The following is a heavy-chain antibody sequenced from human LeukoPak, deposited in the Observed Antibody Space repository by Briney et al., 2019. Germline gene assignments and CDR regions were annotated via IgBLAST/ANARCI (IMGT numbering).Heavy chain of an antibody. CDR3: ARGPNFGSRVDYFDY. CDR2: IKQDGSEE. CDR1: GFILRSHW. J-gene: IGHJ4*02. D-gene: IGHD5-12*01. V-gene: IGHV3-7*01. Sequence: GGSLRLSCAASGFILRSHWMSWVRQAPGRGLEWVAHIKQDGSEEQYVVSVEGRFILSRDDAKNSVYLQMNSLRVDDTAVYYCARGPNFGSRVDYFDYWGQGTPVTVSP.